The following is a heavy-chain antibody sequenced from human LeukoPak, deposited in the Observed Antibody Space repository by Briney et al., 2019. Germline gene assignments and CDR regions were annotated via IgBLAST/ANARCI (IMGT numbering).Heavy chain of an antibody. J-gene: IGHJ4*02. D-gene: IGHD3-9*01. CDR2: IWYDGSNK. Sequence: PGGSLRLSCAASGFTFSSYSMNWVRQAPGKGLEWVAVIWYDGSNKYCADSVKGRFTISRDNSKNTLYLQMNSLRAEDTAVYYCARASKYYDILTGYFTVWGQGTLVTVSS. V-gene: IGHV3-33*08. CDR1: GFTFSSYS. CDR3: ARASKYYDILTGYFTV.